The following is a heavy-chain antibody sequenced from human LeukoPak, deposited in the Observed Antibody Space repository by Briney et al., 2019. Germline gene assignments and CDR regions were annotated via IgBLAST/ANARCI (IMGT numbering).Heavy chain of an antibody. V-gene: IGHV3-48*04. D-gene: IGHD3-9*01. J-gene: IGHJ4*02. CDR3: ARGRLGGHFNWMPSPPDY. Sequence: GGPLRLSCAASGFTFSSYSMNWVRQAPGKGLEWLSYISYNSGTISYAVSVKGRFTVSRDDAANSLYLQMTSLRVEDTAVYYCARGRLGGHFNWMPSPPDYWGQGTLVTVSS. CDR2: ISYNSGTI. CDR1: GFTFSSYS.